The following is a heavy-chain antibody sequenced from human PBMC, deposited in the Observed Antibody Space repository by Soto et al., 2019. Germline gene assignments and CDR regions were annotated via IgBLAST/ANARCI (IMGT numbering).Heavy chain of an antibody. CDR1: RFTFISYS. CDR2: ISYGGTNK. D-gene: IGHD6-19*01. CDR3: AREARSGWYLDY. J-gene: IGHJ4*02. V-gene: IGHV3-30-3*01. Sequence: GGSLRISCEASRFTFISYSMSGVRKAPGKGPEWVALISYGGTNKFYADSVKGRFTISRDNSKSTLYLQVDSLRPEDTTVYYCAREARSGWYLDYWGQGTLVTVSS.